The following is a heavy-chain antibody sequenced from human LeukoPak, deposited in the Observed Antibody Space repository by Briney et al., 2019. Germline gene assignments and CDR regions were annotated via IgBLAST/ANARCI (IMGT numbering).Heavy chain of an antibody. V-gene: IGHV3-23*01. J-gene: IGHJ4*02. CDR1: GFTFSSYA. CDR3: AKAKPEEWLQFAYYFDY. D-gene: IGHD5-24*01. CDR2: ISGSGGST. Sequence: PGGSLRLSCAASGFTFSSYATSWVRQAPGKGLEWVSAISGSGGSTYYADSVKGRFTISRDNSKNTLYLQMNSLRAEDTAVYYCAKAKPEEWLQFAYYFDYWGQGTLVTVSS.